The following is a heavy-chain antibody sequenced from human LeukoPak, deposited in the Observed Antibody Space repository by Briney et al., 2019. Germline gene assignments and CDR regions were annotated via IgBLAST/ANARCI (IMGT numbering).Heavy chain of an antibody. D-gene: IGHD1-26*01. V-gene: IGHV4-59*01. J-gene: IGHJ4*02. CDR3: ARGDRSYAGGNFDY. CDR2: IYYSGST. CDR1: GGSISSYY. Sequence: KPSETLSLTCTVSGGSISSYYWSWIRQPPGKGLEWIGYIYYSGSTNYNPSLKSRVTISVDTSKNQFSLKLSSVTAAETAVYYCARGDRSYAGGNFDYWGQGILVTVSS.